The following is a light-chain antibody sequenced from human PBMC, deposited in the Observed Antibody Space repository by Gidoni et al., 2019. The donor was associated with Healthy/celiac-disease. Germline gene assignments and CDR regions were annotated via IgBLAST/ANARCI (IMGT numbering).Light chain of an antibody. J-gene: IGLJ3*02. Sequence: QSVLTQPTSVSWAPEQRVTISCTGSSSNSGAGYDVHRYQQLPGTAPKLLSYGNSNRPSGVPDRFSGSKSGTSASLAITGLQAEDEAYYSCQSYDSSLSGSWVFGGGTKLTVL. CDR3: QSYDSSLSGSWV. V-gene: IGLV1-40*01. CDR1: SSNSGAGYD. CDR2: GNS.